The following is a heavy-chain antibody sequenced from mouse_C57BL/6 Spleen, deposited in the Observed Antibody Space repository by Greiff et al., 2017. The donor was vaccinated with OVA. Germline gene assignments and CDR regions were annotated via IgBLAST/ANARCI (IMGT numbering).Heavy chain of an antibody. J-gene: IGHJ3*01. CDR2: IHPSDSDT. CDR1: GYTFTSYW. D-gene: IGHD1-1*01. V-gene: IGHV1-74*01. Sequence: QVQLQQPGAELVKPGASVKVSCKASGYTFTSYWMHWVKQRPGQGLEWIGRIHPSDSDTNYNQKFKGKATLTVDKSSSTAYMQLSSLTSEDSAVYYCAIDQSSYDYGSSAWCAYWGQGTLVTVSA. CDR3: AIDQSSYDYGSSAWCAY.